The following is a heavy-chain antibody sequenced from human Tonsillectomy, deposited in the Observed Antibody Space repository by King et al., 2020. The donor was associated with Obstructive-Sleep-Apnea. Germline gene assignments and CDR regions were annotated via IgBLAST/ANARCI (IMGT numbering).Heavy chain of an antibody. J-gene: IGHJ4*02. V-gene: IGHV1-2*04. CDR3: ARSVYCTNGVCYSYFDY. CDR1: GYTFTVYY. D-gene: IGHD2-8*01. Sequence: VQLVQSGAEVKKPGASVKVSCKASGYTFTVYYMHWVRQAPGQGLEWMGWINPNSGGTNYAQKFQGWVTMTRDKSISTAYMERSRRRSDDTAVYYCARSVYCTNGVCYSYFDYWGQGTLVTVSS. CDR2: INPNSGGT.